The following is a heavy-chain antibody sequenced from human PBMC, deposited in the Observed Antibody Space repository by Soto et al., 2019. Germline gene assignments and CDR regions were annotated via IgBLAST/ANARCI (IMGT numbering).Heavy chain of an antibody. V-gene: IGHV1-69*02. CDR1: GGTFSSYT. CDR3: ARGGGTTGTGNY. CDR2: IIPILGIA. D-gene: IGHD1-1*01. J-gene: IGHJ4*02. Sequence: QVQLVQSGAEVKKPGSSVKVSCKASGGTFSSYTISWVRQAPGQGLEWMGRIIPILGIANYAQKFQGRVTIXAXXSTSTAYMELSSLRSEDTAVYYCARGGGTTGTGNYWGQGTLVTVSS.